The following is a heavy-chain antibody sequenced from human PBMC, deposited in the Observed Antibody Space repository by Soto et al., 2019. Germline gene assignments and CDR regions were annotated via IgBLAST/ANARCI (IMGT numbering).Heavy chain of an antibody. Sequence: SETLSLTCTVSGGSISSSSYYWGWIRQPPGKGLEWIGSIYYSGSTYYNPSLKSRVTISVDTSKNQFSLKLSSVTAADTAVYYCARDLGGKSWTPHYYYYMDVWGKGTTVTVSS. V-gene: IGHV4-39*02. CDR3: ARDLGGKSWTPHYYYYMDV. D-gene: IGHD3-16*01. J-gene: IGHJ6*03. CDR1: GGSISSSSYY. CDR2: IYYSGST.